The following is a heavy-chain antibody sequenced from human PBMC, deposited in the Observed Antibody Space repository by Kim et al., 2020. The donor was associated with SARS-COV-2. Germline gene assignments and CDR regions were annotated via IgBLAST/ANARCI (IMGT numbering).Heavy chain of an antibody. CDR1: GFTFSSYW. CDR2: IKQDGSEK. Sequence: GGSLRLSCAASGFTFSSYWMSWVRQAPGKGLEWVANIKQDGSEKYYVDSVKGRFTISRDNAKNSLYLQMNRLRAEDTAVYYCARDRPPYYDILTGNPNAFDIWGQGTMVTVSS. CDR3: ARDRPPYYDILTGNPNAFDI. J-gene: IGHJ3*02. V-gene: IGHV3-7*01. D-gene: IGHD3-9*01.